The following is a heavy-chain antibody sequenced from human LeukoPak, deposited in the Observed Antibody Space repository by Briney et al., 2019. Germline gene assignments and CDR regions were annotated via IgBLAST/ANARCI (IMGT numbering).Heavy chain of an antibody. CDR1: GGSISSGGYY. J-gene: IGHJ3*02. CDR2: INHSGST. CDR3: AITEDAFDI. Sequence: SQTLSLTCTVSGGSISSGGYYWSWIRQPPGKGLEWIGEINHSGSTNYNPSLKSRVTISVDTSKNQFSLKLSSVTAADTAVYYCAITEDAFDIWGQGTMVTVSS. V-gene: IGHV4-31*03. D-gene: IGHD1-14*01.